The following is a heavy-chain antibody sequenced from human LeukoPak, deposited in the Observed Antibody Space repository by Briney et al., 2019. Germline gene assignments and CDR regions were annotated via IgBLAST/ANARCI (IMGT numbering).Heavy chain of an antibody. D-gene: IGHD1-26*01. CDR2: IYYSGST. J-gene: IGHJ4*02. Sequence: SETLSLTCTVSGGSISSSSYYWGWIRQPPGKGLEWIGSIYYSGSTYYNPSLKSRVTISVDTSKNQFSLKLSSVTAADTAVYYCARRSGSYFSGHFDYWGQGTLVTVSS. CDR1: GGSISSSSYY. V-gene: IGHV4-39*07. CDR3: ARRSGSYFSGHFDY.